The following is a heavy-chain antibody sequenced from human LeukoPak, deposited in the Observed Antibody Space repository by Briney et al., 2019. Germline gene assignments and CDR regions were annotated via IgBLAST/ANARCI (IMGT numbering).Heavy chain of an antibody. CDR1: GFSLSTSGVG. CDR2: IYWDNDK. J-gene: IGHJ3*02. Sequence: SGPTLVNPTQTLTLTCTFSGFSLSTSGVGVGWIRQSPGKALESLAIIYWDNDKRYNPFLKSRLTITKDTSKNQVVLAMTNMDPVDTATYYCAHRQYLMTMWDVGAFDIWGQGTMVTVSS. V-gene: IGHV2-5*02. CDR3: AHRQYLMTMWDVGAFDI. D-gene: IGHD4/OR15-4a*01.